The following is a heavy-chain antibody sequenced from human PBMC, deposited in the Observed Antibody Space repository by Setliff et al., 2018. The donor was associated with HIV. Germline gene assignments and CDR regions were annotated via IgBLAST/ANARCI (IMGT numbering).Heavy chain of an antibody. CDR2: ISNDGSTK. J-gene: IGHJ4*02. V-gene: IGHV3-30*04. CDR3: AREITYKGELDH. CDR1: GFTFSNYA. Sequence: GGSLRLSCAASGFTFSNYAIQWVRQAPGKGLEWVAVISNDGSTKYYADSVRGRFTISRDNSKNTLSLQMDSLRAEDSAVYYRAREITYKGELDHWGLGTLVTVSS. D-gene: IGHD3-16*01.